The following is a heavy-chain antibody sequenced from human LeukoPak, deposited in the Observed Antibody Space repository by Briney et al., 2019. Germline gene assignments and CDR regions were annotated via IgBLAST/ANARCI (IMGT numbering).Heavy chain of an antibody. J-gene: IGHJ4*02. Sequence: GSLRLSCAASGFTFSSYWMHWVRQAPGEGLVWVSRIKSDGSVTWYADSVKGRFTISRDNAKNMLYLQMNSLRDEDTAVYFCARDHDAVGTTIVHWGQGTLVTVSS. D-gene: IGHD1-14*01. CDR3: ARDHDAVGTTIVH. CDR1: GFTFSSYW. V-gene: IGHV3-74*01. CDR2: IKSDGSVT.